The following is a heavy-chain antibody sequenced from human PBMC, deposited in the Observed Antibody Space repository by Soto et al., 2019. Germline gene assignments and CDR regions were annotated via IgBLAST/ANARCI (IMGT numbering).Heavy chain of an antibody. V-gene: IGHV1-46*01. CDR2: INPNGGST. J-gene: IGHJ6*02. CDR1: GYTFTSYY. D-gene: IGHD2-2*01. CDR3: ARETDIVVVPAAYGMDV. Sequence: ASVKVSCKASGYTFTSYYMHWVRQAPGQGLEWMGIINPNGGSTSYAQKFQGRVTMTRDTSTSTVYMELSSLRSEDTAVYYCARETDIVVVPAAYGMDVWGQGTTVTVSS.